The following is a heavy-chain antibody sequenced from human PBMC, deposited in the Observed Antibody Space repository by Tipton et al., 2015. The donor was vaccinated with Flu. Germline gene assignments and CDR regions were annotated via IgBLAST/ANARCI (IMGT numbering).Heavy chain of an antibody. D-gene: IGHD3-9*01. CDR1: GGSFSGYY. J-gene: IGHJ4*02. CDR2: INHSGST. Sequence: LRLSCAVYGGSFSGYYWSWIRQPPGKGLEWIGEINHSGSTNYNPSLKSRVTISVDTSKNQFSLKLSSVTAADTAVYYCARFDWSRGSDYWGQGTLVTVSS. V-gene: IGHV4-34*01. CDR3: ARFDWSRGSDY.